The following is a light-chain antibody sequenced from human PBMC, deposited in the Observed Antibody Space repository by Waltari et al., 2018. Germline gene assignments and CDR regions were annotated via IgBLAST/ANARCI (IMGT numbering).Light chain of an antibody. J-gene: IGLJ2*01. CDR3: SSYMDTTTLEL. CDR2: DVT. V-gene: IGLV2-14*03. Sequence: QSALTQPASVSGSPGQSLTISCTGTSTDVASYNYVSWYQQHPGKAPKLIIYDVTNRPSGVSNRFSGSKSGNTASLTISGLQAEDEADYYCSSYMDTTTLELFGGGTSLTVL. CDR1: STDVASYNY.